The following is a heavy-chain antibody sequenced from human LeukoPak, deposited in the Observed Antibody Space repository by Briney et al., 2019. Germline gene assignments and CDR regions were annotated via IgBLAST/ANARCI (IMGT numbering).Heavy chain of an antibody. CDR3: AREGLWGPAN. Sequence: ASVKVSCKASGGTFSSYAISWVRQAPGQGLEWMGGIIPIFGTANYAQKFQGRVTITADESTSTAYMELSSLRSEDTAVYYCAREGLWGPANWGQGTLVTVSS. J-gene: IGHJ4*02. CDR2: IIPIFGTA. V-gene: IGHV1-69*13. D-gene: IGHD3-16*01. CDR1: GGTFSSYA.